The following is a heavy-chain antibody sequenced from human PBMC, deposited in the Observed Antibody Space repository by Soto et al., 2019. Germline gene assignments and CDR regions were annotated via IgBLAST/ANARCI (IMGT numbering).Heavy chain of an antibody. CDR1: GFTFDDYG. Sequence: GGSLRLSCAASGFTFDDYGMTWVRQAPGKGLEWVSNINWNGGTTGYANSVKGRFTISRDNAKNSLYLQMNSLRAEDTALYYCGRGGYSGSPYLDYWGQGTPVTVSS. CDR3: GRGGYSGSPYLDY. V-gene: IGHV3-20*04. CDR2: INWNGGTT. D-gene: IGHD1-26*01. J-gene: IGHJ4*02.